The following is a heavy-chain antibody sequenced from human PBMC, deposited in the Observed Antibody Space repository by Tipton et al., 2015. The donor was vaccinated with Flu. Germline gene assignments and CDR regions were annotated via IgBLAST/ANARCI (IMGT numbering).Heavy chain of an antibody. CDR1: GFTVSNNY. CDR3: ARTLRDTFDY. CDR2: IYTGGST. J-gene: IGHJ4*02. V-gene: IGHV3-53*01. Sequence: LSLTCAASGFTVSNNYMSWVRQAPGKGLEWVSLIYTGGSTSYADSVKGRLTISRDNSKNTLYLQMNSLRAEDTAVYYCARTLRDTFDYWGQGTLVTVSS.